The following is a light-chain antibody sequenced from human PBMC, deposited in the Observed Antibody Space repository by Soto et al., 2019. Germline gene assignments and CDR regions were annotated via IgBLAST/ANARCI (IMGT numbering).Light chain of an antibody. CDR3: QQRSNWPPYT. Sequence: EIVLTQSPATLSLSPGERATLSCRASQSVSSYLAWYQQKPGQALRLLIYDASNRAPGIPARFSGSGSGTDLTLTISSLEPEDVAVYYCQQRSNWPPYTFGQGTKLEIK. CDR2: DAS. CDR1: QSVSSY. J-gene: IGKJ2*01. V-gene: IGKV3-11*01.